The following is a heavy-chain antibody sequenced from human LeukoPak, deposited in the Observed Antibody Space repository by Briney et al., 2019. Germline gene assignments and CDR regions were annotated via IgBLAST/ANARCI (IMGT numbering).Heavy chain of an antibody. V-gene: IGHV1-69*05. J-gene: IGHJ5*02. D-gene: IGHD3-22*01. CDR1: GGTFSSYA. CDR3: ARAPREYYYDSSGYSNWFDP. CDR2: IIPIFGTA. Sequence: SVKVSCKAFGGTFSSYAISWVRQAPGQGLEWMGGIIPIFGTANYAQKFQGRVTITTDESTSTAYMELSSLRSEDTAVYYCARAPREYYYDSSGYSNWFDPWGQGTLVTVSS.